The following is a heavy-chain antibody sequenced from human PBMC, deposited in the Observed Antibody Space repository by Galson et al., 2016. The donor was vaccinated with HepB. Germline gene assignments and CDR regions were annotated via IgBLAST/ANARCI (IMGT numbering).Heavy chain of an antibody. V-gene: IGHV3-21*01. CDR3: CVDTAMDYVFDY. D-gene: IGHD5-18*01. CDR2: ISRGSGYI. J-gene: IGHJ4*02. Sequence: SLRLSCAASGFTFSTYNTNWVRQAPGKGLEWVLSISRGSGYIYYADSVKGRFTISRDNAKNSLYLQMNSLRAEDTAVYYCCVDTAMDYVFDYWGQGTLVTVSS. CDR1: GFTFSTYN.